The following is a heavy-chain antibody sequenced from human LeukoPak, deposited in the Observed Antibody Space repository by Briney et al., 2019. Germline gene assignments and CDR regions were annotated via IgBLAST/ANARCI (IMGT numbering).Heavy chain of an antibody. J-gene: IGHJ4*02. CDR1: GFTFTRNA. Sequence: GGSLRLSCAASGFTFTRNAMAWVRQAPGKGLEWVSAIDGSGGTTFYADSVKGRVPISRVQSTNTVYLQMNSLRADDTAVYYCAKAHCSSTSCSRADNWGQGTLVTVSS. CDR3: AKAHCSSTSCSRADN. CDR2: IDGSGGTT. V-gene: IGHV3-23*01. D-gene: IGHD2-2*01.